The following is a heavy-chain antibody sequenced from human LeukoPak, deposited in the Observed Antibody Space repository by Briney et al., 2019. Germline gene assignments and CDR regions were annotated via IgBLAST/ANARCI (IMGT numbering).Heavy chain of an antibody. V-gene: IGHV3-66*01. J-gene: IGHJ4*02. CDR2: LYSGGGT. D-gene: IGHD1-26*01. CDR1: GLTFSINY. CDR3: ARGVTSYYKDPFGD. Sequence: GESLRLSCAASGLTFSINYMSWVRQAPGKGLEWVSVLYSGGGTFYTDSVKDRFTISRDNFKNTLYLQMNSLRAEDTAVYYCARGVTSYYKDPFGDWGQGTLVIVSS.